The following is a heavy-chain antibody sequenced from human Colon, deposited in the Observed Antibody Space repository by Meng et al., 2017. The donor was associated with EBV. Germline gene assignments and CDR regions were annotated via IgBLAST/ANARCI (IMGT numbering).Heavy chain of an antibody. CDR2: IYHSEST. V-gene: IGHV4-4*02. J-gene: IGHJ4*02. CDR3: ARGGYYSFDY. CDR1: GASISCVFW. Sequence: EQLKEAGPGLVKPSDTLLLTSAGSGASISCVFWWTWVRQSPGKGLEWIGEIYHSESTNYNPSLKSLVTISVDKSKNQFSLKLTSVTAADTAVYYCARGGYYSFDYWGQRTLVTVSS. D-gene: IGHD5-18*01.